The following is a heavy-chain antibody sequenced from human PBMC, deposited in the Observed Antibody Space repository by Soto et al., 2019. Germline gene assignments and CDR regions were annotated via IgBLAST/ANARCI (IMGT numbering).Heavy chain of an antibody. CDR3: ALVPAAHSNYYGMDV. V-gene: IGHV1-2*04. Sequence: ASVKVSCKASGYTFTGYYMHWVRQAPGQGLEWMGWINPNSGGTNYAQKFQGWVTMTRDTSISTAYMELSRLRSDDTAVYYCALVPAAHSNYYGMDVWGQGTTVTVSS. CDR2: INPNSGGT. D-gene: IGHD2-2*01. CDR1: GYTFTGYY. J-gene: IGHJ6*02.